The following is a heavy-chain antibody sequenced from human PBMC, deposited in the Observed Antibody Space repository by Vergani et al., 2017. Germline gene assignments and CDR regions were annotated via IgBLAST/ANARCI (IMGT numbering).Heavy chain of an antibody. V-gene: IGHV3-23*01. Sequence: EVQLLESGGGLVQPGGSLRLSCAASGFTFSSFAMSWVRQAPGKGLEWVSAISGSGGTTYYADSVKGRFTISRDNSKNTLYLQMNSLRAEDTAVYYCAKVNTAMVTFVALDYWGQGTLVTVSS. CDR2: ISGSGGTT. J-gene: IGHJ4*02. CDR3: AKVNTAMVTFVALDY. CDR1: GFTFSSFA. D-gene: IGHD5-18*01.